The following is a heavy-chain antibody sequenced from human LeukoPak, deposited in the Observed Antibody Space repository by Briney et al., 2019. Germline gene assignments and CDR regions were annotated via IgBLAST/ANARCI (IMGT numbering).Heavy chain of an antibody. CDR2: IIPILGIA. CDR1: GGTFSSYA. J-gene: IGHJ4*02. D-gene: IGHD4-11*01. Sequence: SVKVSCKASGGTFSSYAIGWVRQAPGQGLEWMGRIIPILGIANYAQKFQGRVTITADKSTSTAYMELSSLRSEDTAVYYCARARSEGNDYSLDYWGQGTLVTVSS. V-gene: IGHV1-69*04. CDR3: ARARSEGNDYSLDY.